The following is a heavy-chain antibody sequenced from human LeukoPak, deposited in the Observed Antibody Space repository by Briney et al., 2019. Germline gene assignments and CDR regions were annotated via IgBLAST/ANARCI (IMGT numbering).Heavy chain of an antibody. Sequence: SETLSLTCTVSGGSISSNTYYWAWIRQPPGKGLECIGNIFYTGTAYYNPSLKSRVTISIDTSKNQFSLELSSVTAADTAVYYCARETYFFDGSGYNRYFDSWGQGTLVAVSS. CDR3: ARETYFFDGSGYNRYFDS. CDR2: IFYTGTA. J-gene: IGHJ4*02. CDR1: GGSISSNTYY. D-gene: IGHD3-22*01. V-gene: IGHV4-39*07.